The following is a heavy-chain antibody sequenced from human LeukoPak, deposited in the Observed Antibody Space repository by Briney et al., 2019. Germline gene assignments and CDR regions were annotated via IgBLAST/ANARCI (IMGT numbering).Heavy chain of an antibody. D-gene: IGHD1/OR15-1a*01. J-gene: IGHJ4*02. CDR1: GYTFTSYG. CDR3: ARAPRGEHHDY. Sequence: ASVKVSCKASGYTFTSYGISWVRQAPGQGLEWMGWISAYNGNTNYVQKFQSRVTMTTDTSTTTAYMELRSLRSDDTAVYYCARAPRGEHHDYWGQGTLVTVSS. V-gene: IGHV1-18*01. CDR2: ISAYNGNT.